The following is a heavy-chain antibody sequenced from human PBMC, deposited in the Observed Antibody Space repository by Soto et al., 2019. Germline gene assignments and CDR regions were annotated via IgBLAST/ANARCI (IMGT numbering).Heavy chain of an antibody. J-gene: IGHJ6*02. Sequence: SETLSLTCAVYGGSFSGYYWSWIRQPPGKGLEWIGEINHSGSTNYNPSLKSRVTISVETSKNQFSLKLSSVTAADTAVYYCARGLKSSWYWYYGMDVWGQGTTVTVSS. D-gene: IGHD6-13*01. CDR1: GGSFSGYY. V-gene: IGHV4-34*01. CDR2: INHSGST. CDR3: ARGLKSSWYWYYGMDV.